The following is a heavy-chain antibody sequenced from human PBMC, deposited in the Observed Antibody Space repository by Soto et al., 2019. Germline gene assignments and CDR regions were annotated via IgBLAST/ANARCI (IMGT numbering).Heavy chain of an antibody. CDR2: INPSGGST. V-gene: IGHV1-46*01. CDR1: GYTFTTYQ. D-gene: IGHD6-19*01. CDR3: ATGDSNCWHFDA. J-gene: IGHJ4*01. Sequence: ASVKVSCKASGYTFTTYQIHWVRQAPGQGLEWMGTINPSGGSTSYAQRFQGRVTITRDTSTSTVYVDLNSLRSEDTALYYYATGDSNCWHFDAWGQGTLVTVSS.